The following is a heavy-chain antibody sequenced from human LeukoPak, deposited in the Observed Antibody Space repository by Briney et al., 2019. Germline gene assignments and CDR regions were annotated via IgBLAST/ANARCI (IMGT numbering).Heavy chain of an antibody. CDR1: GYTFTSFY. D-gene: IGHD4-17*01. V-gene: IGHV1-2*02. J-gene: IGHJ6*03. CDR2: INPNSGGA. Sequence: ASVKVSCKASGYTFTSFYMQWVRQAPGQGLEWMGWINPNSGGANYAQKFQGRVTMTRDTSISTAYMELSRLRSDDTAVYYCARGPVTSVPYYYYYMDVWGKGTTVTISS. CDR3: ARGPVTSVPYYYYYMDV.